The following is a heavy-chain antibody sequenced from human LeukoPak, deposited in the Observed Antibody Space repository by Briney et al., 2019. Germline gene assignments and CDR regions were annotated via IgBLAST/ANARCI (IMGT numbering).Heavy chain of an antibody. J-gene: IGHJ5*02. CDR1: SYTFTNYA. V-gene: IGHV1-69*13. Sequence: ASVKVSCKASSYTFTNYAFTWVRQAPGQGLEWMGGIIPIFGTANYAQKLQGRVTITADESTSTVYMELSSLRSEDTAVYYCARDNSVEDTAWWFDPWGQGTLVTVSS. CDR2: IIPIFGTA. CDR3: ARDNSVEDTAWWFDP. D-gene: IGHD4-23*01.